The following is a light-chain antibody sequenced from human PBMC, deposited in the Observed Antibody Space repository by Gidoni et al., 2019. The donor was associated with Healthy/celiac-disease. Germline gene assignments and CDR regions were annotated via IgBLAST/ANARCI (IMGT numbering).Light chain of an antibody. CDR3: QQYNSYSGT. J-gene: IGKJ1*01. V-gene: IGKV1-5*01. CDR1: QSISSW. Sequence: DIQMTQSPSTLSASVGDRVTITCRASQSISSWFAWYQQKPGKAPKLLIDDASSLESGVPSRFSGSGSGTEFTLTISSLQPDDFATYYCQQYNSYSGTFGQGTKVEIK. CDR2: DAS.